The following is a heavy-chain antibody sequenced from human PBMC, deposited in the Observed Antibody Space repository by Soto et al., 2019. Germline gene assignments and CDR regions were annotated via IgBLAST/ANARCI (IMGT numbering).Heavy chain of an antibody. V-gene: IGHV3-23*01. CDR3: AQALDNWNDGGYFDY. D-gene: IGHD1-1*01. Sequence: EVQLLESGGGLVQPGGSLRLSCAASGFTFSSYAMSWVRQAPGKGLEWVSAIGGSGVNTYYADSVKGRFTIARDNSKNTLYLQMNSLRAEDTAVYYCAQALDNWNDGGYFDYWGQGTLVTVSS. J-gene: IGHJ4*02. CDR2: IGGSGVNT. CDR1: GFTFSSYA.